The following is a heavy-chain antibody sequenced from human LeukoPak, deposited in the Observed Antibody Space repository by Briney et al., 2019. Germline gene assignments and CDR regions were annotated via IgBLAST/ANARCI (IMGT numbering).Heavy chain of an antibody. CDR2: IYHSGST. V-gene: IGHV4-38-2*02. CDR3: ARAIVVVPAAMGCAFDI. Sequence: SETLSLTCTVSGYSISSGYYWGWIRQPPGKGLEWIGSIYHSGSTYYNPSLKSRVTISVDTSKNQFSLKLSSVTAADTAVYYCARAIVVVPAAMGCAFDIWAKGQWSPSLQ. CDR1: GYSISSGYY. J-gene: IGHJ3*02. D-gene: IGHD2-2*01.